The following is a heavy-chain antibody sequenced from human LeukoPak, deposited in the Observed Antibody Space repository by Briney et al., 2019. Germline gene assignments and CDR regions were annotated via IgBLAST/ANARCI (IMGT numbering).Heavy chain of an antibody. D-gene: IGHD2-2*02. J-gene: IGHJ4*02. V-gene: IGHV3-23*01. CDR1: GGSISSSSYY. CDR3: AKDWGYCSSTSCYTGGYFDY. Sequence: ETLSLTCTVSGGSISSSSYYWGWIRQPPGKGLECVSAISGSGGSTYYADSVKGRFTISRDNSKNTLYLQMNSLRAEDTAVYYCAKDWGYCSSTSCYTGGYFDYWGQGTLVTVSS. CDR2: ISGSGGST.